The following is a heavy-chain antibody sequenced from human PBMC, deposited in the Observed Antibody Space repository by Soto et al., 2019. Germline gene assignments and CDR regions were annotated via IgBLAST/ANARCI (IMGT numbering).Heavy chain of an antibody. CDR3: ARIWGYGGNSRFDY. Sequence: SETLSLTCSVSGGSISSGGYYWSWIRQQPGKGLELIGYIYYSGSTYYNPSLKSRVSISLDTSKNQFFLKLNSVTAADTAVYYCARIWGYGGNSRFDYWGKGPLVTVSS. J-gene: IGHJ4*02. V-gene: IGHV4-31*03. CDR2: IYYSGST. CDR1: GGSISSGGYY. D-gene: IGHD4-17*01.